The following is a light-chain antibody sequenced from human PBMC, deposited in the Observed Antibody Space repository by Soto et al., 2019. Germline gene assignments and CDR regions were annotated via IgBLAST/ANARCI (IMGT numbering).Light chain of an antibody. V-gene: IGLV2-14*01. CDR1: SSDVGGYKY. CDR2: EVN. J-gene: IGLJ2*01. Sequence: QSALTQPASVSGSPGQSITISCAGVSSDVGGYKYVSWYQQHPGKAPKLMIFEVNNRRSVVSSRFSGSESGNTASLTIADHHAEDEADYYCSLYTSSRSLVFGGGTKLTVL. CDR3: SLYTSSRSLV.